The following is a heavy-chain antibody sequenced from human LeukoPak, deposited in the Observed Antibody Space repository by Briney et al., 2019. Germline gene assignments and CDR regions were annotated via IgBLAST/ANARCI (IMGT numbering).Heavy chain of an antibody. CDR1: GFTFSDYN. CDR2: ISSSATYI. CDR3: ARILVVPAANYYYYYGMDV. Sequence: GGSLRLSCAASGFTFSDYNMNWVRQAPGKGLEWVSSISSSATYIYYADSVKGRFTISRDNAKTSLSLQMNSLRAEDTAVYYCARILVVPAANYYYYYGMDVWGQGPTVTVSS. D-gene: IGHD2-2*01. J-gene: IGHJ6*02. V-gene: IGHV3-21*06.